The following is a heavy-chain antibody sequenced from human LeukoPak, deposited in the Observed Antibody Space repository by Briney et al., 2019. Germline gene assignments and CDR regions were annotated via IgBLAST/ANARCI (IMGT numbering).Heavy chain of an antibody. CDR2: INPNSGGT. CDR1: GYTFTGYY. V-gene: IGHV1-2*04. CDR3: ARGPLRNWFDP. J-gene: IGHJ5*02. Sequence: ASVKVSCKASGYTFTGYYMHWERQAPGQGLEWMGWINPNSGGTNYAQKFQGWVTMTRDTSIRTAYMELRRLRSDDTAVYYCARGPLRNWFDPWGQGTLVTVSS.